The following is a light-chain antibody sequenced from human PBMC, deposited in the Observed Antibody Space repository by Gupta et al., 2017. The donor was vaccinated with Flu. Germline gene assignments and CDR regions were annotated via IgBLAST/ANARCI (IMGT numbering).Light chain of an antibody. CDR3: QQSNNWPPT. CDR2: DAS. CDR1: QSVSSY. V-gene: IGKV3-11*01. J-gene: IGKJ4*01. Sequence: EIVFTQSPSTLSLYPGERATLSCRASQSVSSYLAWYQQKPGQAPKLLIYDASNRATGIPARFSGSGSGTDFTLTISSLEPEDFAVYYCQQSNNWPPTFGGGTKVEIK.